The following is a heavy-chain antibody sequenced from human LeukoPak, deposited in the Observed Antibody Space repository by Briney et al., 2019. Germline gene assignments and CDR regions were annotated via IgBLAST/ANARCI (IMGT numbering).Heavy chain of an antibody. CDR3: AKVGPSYYYDSSGYQDY. CDR1: GFTVSSNY. D-gene: IGHD3-22*01. J-gene: IGHJ4*02. Sequence: GGSLRLSCAASGFTVSSNYMSWVRQAPGKGLEWVSVIYSGGSTYYADSVKGRFTISRHNSKNTLYLQMNSLRAEDTAVYYCAKVGPSYYYDSSGYQDYWGQGTLVTVSS. V-gene: IGHV3-53*01. CDR2: IYSGGST.